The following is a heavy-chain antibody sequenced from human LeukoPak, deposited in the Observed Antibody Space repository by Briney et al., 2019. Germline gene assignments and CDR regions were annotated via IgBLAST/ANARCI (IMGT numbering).Heavy chain of an antibody. V-gene: IGHV3-53*01. Sequence: GGSLRLSCAASGFTVSSNYMSWVRQAPGKGLEWVSVIYSGGSTYYADSVKGRFTISRDNSKNTLYLQMNSLRAEDTAVYYCARVQLERRKPLFAFDIWGQGTMVTVSS. D-gene: IGHD1-1*01. J-gene: IGHJ3*02. CDR2: IYSGGST. CDR3: ARVQLERRKPLFAFDI. CDR1: GFTVSSNY.